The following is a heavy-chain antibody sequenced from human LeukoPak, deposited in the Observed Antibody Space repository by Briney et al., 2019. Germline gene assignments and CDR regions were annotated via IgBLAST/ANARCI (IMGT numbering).Heavy chain of an antibody. CDR3: ARRWDSSGPIDY. D-gene: IGHD3-22*01. V-gene: IGHV3-23*01. Sequence: PGGSLRLSCAASGFTFSSYAMSWVRQAPGKGLEWVSAISGSGGSTYYADSVKGRFTISRDNSKNTLYLQMNSLRFEDTALYFCARRWDSSGPIDYWGQGTLVSVSS. CDR1: GFTFSSYA. CDR2: ISGSGGST. J-gene: IGHJ4*01.